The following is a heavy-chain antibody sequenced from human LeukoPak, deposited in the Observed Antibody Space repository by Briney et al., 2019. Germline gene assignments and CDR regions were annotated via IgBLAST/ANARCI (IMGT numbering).Heavy chain of an antibody. V-gene: IGHV4-59*08. CDR3: ARHDSSSSKNWLDR. Sequence: SETYALTCTVSGGSISSYYWSWIGQPPGKGLEWIGYIYYSGSTNYNPSLKSRVTISVDTSKNHFSLRLSSVTDADTAVYYCARHDSSSSKNWLDRWDQITLVTVSS. J-gene: IGHJ5*01. D-gene: IGHD6-6*01. CDR1: GGSISSYY. CDR2: IYYSGST.